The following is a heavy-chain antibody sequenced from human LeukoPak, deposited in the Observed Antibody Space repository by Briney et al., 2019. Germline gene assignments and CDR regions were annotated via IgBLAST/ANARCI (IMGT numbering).Heavy chain of an antibody. CDR2: IEQDGSEK. J-gene: IGHJ4*02. CDR3: ARERSYYYDSSGYLTTFDY. D-gene: IGHD3-22*01. Sequence: GGSLRLACAAAGFTVSSDWISCARQEPGNWLGCLASIEQDGSEKYYVDSVKGRFTISRDNAKNSLYLQMNSLRAEDTAVYYCARERSYYYDSSGYLTTFDYWGQGTLVTVSS. CDR1: GFTVSSDW. V-gene: IGHV3-7*01.